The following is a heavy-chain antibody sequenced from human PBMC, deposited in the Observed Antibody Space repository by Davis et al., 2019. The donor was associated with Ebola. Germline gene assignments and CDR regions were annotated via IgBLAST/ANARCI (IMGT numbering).Heavy chain of an antibody. CDR3: ARDFSPDSSGSGY. CDR1: GFTVSNNY. D-gene: IGHD3-22*01. Sequence: PGGSLRLSCAASGFTVSNNYMSWVRQAPGKGLEWVSVLYSGGTTYYADYVKGRFTISRDNSKNTLYLQMNSLRAEDTAVYYCARDFSPDSSGSGYWGQGTLVTVSS. V-gene: IGHV3-53*01. J-gene: IGHJ4*02. CDR2: LYSGGTT.